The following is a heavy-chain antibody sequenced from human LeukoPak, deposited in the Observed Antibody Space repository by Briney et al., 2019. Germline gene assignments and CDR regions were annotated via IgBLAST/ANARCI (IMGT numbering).Heavy chain of an antibody. Sequence: ASVKVSCKASGYTFTGYYMHWVRQAPGQGLEWMGWINPNSGGTNYAQKFQGRVTMTRDTSISTAYMELSRLRSDDTAVYYCAREAMVRGVIVNWFDPWGQGTLVTVSS. CDR3: AREAMVRGVIVNWFDP. J-gene: IGHJ5*02. D-gene: IGHD3-10*01. CDR2: INPNSGGT. V-gene: IGHV1-2*02. CDR1: GYTFTGYY.